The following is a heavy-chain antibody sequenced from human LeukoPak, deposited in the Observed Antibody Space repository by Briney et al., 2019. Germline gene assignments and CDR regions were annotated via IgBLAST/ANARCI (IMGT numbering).Heavy chain of an antibody. D-gene: IGHD7-27*01. V-gene: IGHV3-7*01. J-gene: IGHJ4*02. CDR2: IKTDGSQI. Sequence: PGGSLRLSCAASGFTFSSYGMHWVRQAPGKGLEWVANIKTDGSQIYYVDSVRGRFTISRDNAKNSLYLQMNSLRVEDTAVYYCARDLNWETYWGQGTLVSVSS. CDR3: ARDLNWETY. CDR1: GFTFSSYG.